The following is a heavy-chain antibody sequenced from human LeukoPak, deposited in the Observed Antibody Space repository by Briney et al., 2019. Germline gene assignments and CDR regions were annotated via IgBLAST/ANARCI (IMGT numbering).Heavy chain of an antibody. CDR1: GFTFSSYA. CDR2: ISGSGGTT. V-gene: IGHV3-23*01. D-gene: IGHD1-7*01. Sequence: GGSLRLSCAASGFTFSSYAMSWVRQAPGKGLEWVSAISGSGGTTYYADSVKGRFTIPRDNSKNTLYLQMNSLRAEDTAVYYCAKSATGTTSNWFDPWGQGTLVTVSS. CDR3: AKSATGTTSNWFDP. J-gene: IGHJ5*02.